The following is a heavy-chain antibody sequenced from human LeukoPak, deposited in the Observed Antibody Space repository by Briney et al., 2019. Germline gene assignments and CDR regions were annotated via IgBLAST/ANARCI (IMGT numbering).Heavy chain of an antibody. D-gene: IGHD3-10*01. CDR2: ISAYNGNT. Sequence: ASVKVSCKASGYTFTSYGITWVRQAPGQGLEWMGWISAYNGNTNYAQNLQGRVTMTIDTSTSTAYMELRSLRSDDTAVYYCARSSITMVRGVIITSGGYFDYWGQGTLVTVSS. J-gene: IGHJ4*02. CDR3: ARSSITMVRGVIITSGGYFDY. CDR1: GYTFTSYG. V-gene: IGHV1-18*01.